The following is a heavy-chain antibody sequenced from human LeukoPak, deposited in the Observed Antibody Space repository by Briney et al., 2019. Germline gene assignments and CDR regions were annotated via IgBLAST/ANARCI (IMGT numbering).Heavy chain of an antibody. V-gene: IGHV4-34*01. CDR2: IYYSGST. CDR3: ARHDYYDSSGTSPADWFDP. J-gene: IGHJ5*02. CDR1: GGSFSGYY. D-gene: IGHD3-22*01. Sequence: SETLSLTCAVYGGSFSGYYWSWIRQPPGKGLEWIGSIYYSGSTYYNPSLKSRVTISVDTSKNQFSLKLSSVTAADTAVYYCARHDYYDSSGTSPADWFDPWGQGTLVTVSS.